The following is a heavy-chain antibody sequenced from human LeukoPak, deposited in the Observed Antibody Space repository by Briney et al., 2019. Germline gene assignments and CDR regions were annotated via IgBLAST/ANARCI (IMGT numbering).Heavy chain of an antibody. J-gene: IGHJ4*02. CDR1: GFTFSGSA. V-gene: IGHV3-73*01. Sequence: GGSLRLSCAASGFTFSGSAMHWVRQASGKGLEWVGRIRSKANSYATAYAASVKGRFTISRDDSKDTAYLQMNSLKTEDTAVYYCTRQVPSDYWGQGTLVTVSS. CDR2: IRSKANSYAT. CDR3: TRQVPSDY.